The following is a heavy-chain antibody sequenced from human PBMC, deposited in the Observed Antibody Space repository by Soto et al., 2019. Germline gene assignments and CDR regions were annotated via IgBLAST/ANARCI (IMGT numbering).Heavy chain of an antibody. J-gene: IGHJ4*02. CDR2: ISGSGGST. CDR1: GFTFSNYA. V-gene: IGHV3-23*01. Sequence: GASLRLAFAASGFTFSNYAVTWVRQAPGKGLEVVSTISGSGGSTYYADSVKGRFTISRDNSKNTLYLQMNSLRDEDTAVYYCAKDQGSSWYEIDYWGQGT. CDR3: AKDQGSSWYEIDY. D-gene: IGHD6-13*01.